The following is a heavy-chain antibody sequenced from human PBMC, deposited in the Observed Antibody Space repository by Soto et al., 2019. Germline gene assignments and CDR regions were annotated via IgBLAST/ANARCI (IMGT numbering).Heavy chain of an antibody. V-gene: IGHV1-69*01. J-gene: IGHJ6*02. CDR1: GGTFSSSA. Sequence: QVQLVQSGAEVKKPGSSVRVSCRPSGGTFSSSAFNWVRQAPGQGLEWVGAFIPIFATPHYAQKFQGRVTITANDSTSTAYMDLTSLRSDDTAIYYCARDAPSFSSSGVVSHYYGMDLWGQGTTVTVSS. D-gene: IGHD3-3*01. CDR2: FIPIFATP. CDR3: ARDAPSFSSSGVVSHYYGMDL.